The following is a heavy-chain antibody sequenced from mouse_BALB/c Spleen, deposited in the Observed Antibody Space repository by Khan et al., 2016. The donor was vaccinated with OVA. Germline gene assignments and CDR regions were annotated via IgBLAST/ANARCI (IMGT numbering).Heavy chain of an antibody. D-gene: IGHD1-1*01. V-gene: IGHV1-20*02. CDR3: ARIYGSDFDY. CDR2: INPHIGET. CDR1: GYSFTGYF. Sequence: MKEYGPELVKPGASVKISCKASGYSFTGYFMNWVMQSHGKSLEWIGRINPHIGETFYNQKFKGKATLTVDESSSTAHMELRSLASEDSAVYYCARIYGSDFDYWGQGTTLTVSS. J-gene: IGHJ2*01.